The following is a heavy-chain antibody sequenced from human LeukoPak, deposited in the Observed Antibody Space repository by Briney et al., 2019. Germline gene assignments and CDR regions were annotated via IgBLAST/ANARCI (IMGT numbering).Heavy chain of an antibody. Sequence: GGSLTLSCAASGFTFVNAWMSWVRQAPGKGLEWVGHFKSKTDGGTTDYAAPVKGTFTISRDDSKNTLYLQMNSLKTEDTAVYYCTTGYNYVAYGGQATLVTVSS. V-gene: IGHV3-15*01. D-gene: IGHD5-18*01. CDR3: TTGYNYVAY. CDR2: FKSKTDGGTT. CDR1: GFTFVNAW. J-gene: IGHJ4*02.